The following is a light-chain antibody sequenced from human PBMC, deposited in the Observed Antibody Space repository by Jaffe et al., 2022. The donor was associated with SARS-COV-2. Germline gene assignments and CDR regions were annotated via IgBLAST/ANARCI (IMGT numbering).Light chain of an antibody. CDR1: QSISTY. Sequence: IQMTQSPSSLSASVGDRVTVTCRASQSISTYLNWYEQKPGKPPKLLIHTASSLQSGVPSRFSGSGSGTDFTLTISSLQPEDFATYYCQQSYSAPLSFGGGTKVEIK. J-gene: IGKJ4*01. CDR2: TAS. V-gene: IGKV1-39*01. CDR3: QQSYSAPLS.